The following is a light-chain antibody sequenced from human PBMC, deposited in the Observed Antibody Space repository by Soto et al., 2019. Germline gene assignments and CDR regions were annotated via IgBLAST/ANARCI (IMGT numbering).Light chain of an antibody. CDR2: AAS. CDR1: QSISNH. CDR3: QQLNSYPQT. J-gene: IGKJ1*01. V-gene: IGKV1-17*01. Sequence: DIQMTQSPSSLSASVGGRVTVTCRASQSISNHLNWYQQKPGKAPKLLIYAASNLHSGVPSRFSGSGSGTEFTLTISSLQPEDSATYFCQQLNSYPQTFGQGTKVDIK.